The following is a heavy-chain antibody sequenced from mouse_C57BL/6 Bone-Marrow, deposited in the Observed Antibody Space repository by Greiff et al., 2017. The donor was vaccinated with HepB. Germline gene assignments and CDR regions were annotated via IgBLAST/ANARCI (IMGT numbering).Heavy chain of an antibody. CDR1: GYTFTDYY. V-gene: IGHV1-75*01. J-gene: IGHJ4*01. D-gene: IGHD1-1*01. Sequence: QVQLKQSGPELVKPGASVKISCKASGYTFTDYYINWVKQRPGQGLEWIGWIFPGSGSTYYNEKFKVKATLTVDKSSSTAYMLLSSLTSEDSAVYVCESHYDGSRHYYAMDYWGQGTSVTVSS. CDR2: IFPGSGST. CDR3: ESHYDGSRHYYAMDY.